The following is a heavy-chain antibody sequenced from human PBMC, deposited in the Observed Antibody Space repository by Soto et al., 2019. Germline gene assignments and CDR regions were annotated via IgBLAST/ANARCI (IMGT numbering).Heavy chain of an antibody. Sequence: SETLSLTCTVSGGSIYRSGYYWGCMRQPPGRGLEWIGNIDYNGVTYSNPSLKSRVTISRDTSKNQFSLKLTSVTAADTALYYCGKVLVGATGHTDSDSWGPGTLVTVS. J-gene: IGHJ4*02. CDR3: GKVLVGATGHTDSDS. V-gene: IGHV4-39*01. CDR1: GGSIYRSGYY. D-gene: IGHD2-15*01. CDR2: IDYNGVT.